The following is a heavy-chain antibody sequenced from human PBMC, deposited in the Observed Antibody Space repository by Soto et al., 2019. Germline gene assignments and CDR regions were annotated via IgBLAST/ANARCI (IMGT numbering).Heavy chain of an antibody. V-gene: IGHV4-34*01. CDR1: GGSFSGYY. J-gene: IGHJ4*02. D-gene: IGHD6-19*01. Sequence: PSETLSLTXAVYGGSFSGYYWSWIRQPPGKGLEWIGEINHSGSTNYNPSLKSRVTISVDTSKNQFSLKLSSVTAADTAVYYCARPRRSYSCGWYLRKFDYWGQGTLVTVS. CDR3: ARPRRSYSCGWYLRKFDY. CDR2: INHSGST.